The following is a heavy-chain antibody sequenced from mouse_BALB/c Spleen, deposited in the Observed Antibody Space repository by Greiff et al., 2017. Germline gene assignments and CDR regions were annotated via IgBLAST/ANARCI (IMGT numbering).Heavy chain of an antibody. D-gene: IGHD2-1*01. V-gene: IGHV1S135*01. CDR2: IDPYNGGT. CDR3: ARGVYYGNYVRPWFAY. CDR1: GYSFTDYN. Sequence: VQLQQPGSELVKPGASVKVSCKASGYSFTDYNMYWVKQSHGRSLEWIGYIDPYNGGTSYNQKFKGKATLTVDKSSSTAFMHLNSLTSEDSAVYYCARGVYYGNYVRPWFAYWGQGTLVTVSA. J-gene: IGHJ3*01.